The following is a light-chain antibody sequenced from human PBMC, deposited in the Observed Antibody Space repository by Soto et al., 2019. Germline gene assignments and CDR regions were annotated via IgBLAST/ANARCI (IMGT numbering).Light chain of an antibody. CDR2: EVS. J-gene: IGLJ3*02. CDR3: SSYTSSSIWV. CDR1: SSDVGGYNY. Sequence: QSVLTQPASVSGSPGQSITISCTGTSSDVGGYNYVSWYQQHPGKAPKLMIYEVSNRPSGVSNRFSGSKSGNTASLTISGLQAEDEADYYCSSYTSSSIWVFGGGTKLTVL. V-gene: IGLV2-14*01.